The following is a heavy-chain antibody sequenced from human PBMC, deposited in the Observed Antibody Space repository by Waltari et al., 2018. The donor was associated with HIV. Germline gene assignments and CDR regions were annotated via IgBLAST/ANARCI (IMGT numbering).Heavy chain of an antibody. Sequence: QVHLPQWGSGLFKPSGTLSLTCAVYGGYFSGYYWTWIRQSPGGGLEWMGEIDHTGTSTYNPSLKGRVTMSVDTSKNQFSLTLKSVTAADTAVYYCVRGFGNYGFYFDYWGQGKLVPVSS. D-gene: IGHD3-16*01. CDR1: GGYFSGYY. CDR2: IDHTGTS. J-gene: IGHJ4*02. CDR3: VRGFGNYGFYFDY. V-gene: IGHV4-34*01.